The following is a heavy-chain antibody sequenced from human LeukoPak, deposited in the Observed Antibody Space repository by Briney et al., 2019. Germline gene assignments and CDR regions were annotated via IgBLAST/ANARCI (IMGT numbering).Heavy chain of an antibody. CDR1: GFTFSSYA. CDR2: ISGSGGST. V-gene: IGHV3-23*01. J-gene: IGHJ4*02. Sequence: GSLRLSCAASGFTFSSYAMSWVRQAPGKGLEWVSAISGSGGSTHYADSVKGRFTISRDNSKNTLYLQMNSLRAEDTAVYYCAKDRPLYGDPWYYFDYWGQGTLVTVSS. CDR3: AKDRPLYGDPWYYFDY. D-gene: IGHD4-17*01.